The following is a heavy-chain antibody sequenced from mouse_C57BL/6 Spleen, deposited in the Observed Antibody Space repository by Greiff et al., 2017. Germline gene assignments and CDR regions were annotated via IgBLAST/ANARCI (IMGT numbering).Heavy chain of an antibody. V-gene: IGHV2-5*01. CDR1: GFSFTSYG. J-gene: IGHJ4*01. D-gene: IGHD2-1*01. CDR3: AKRDLLFYAMDY. Sequence: QVQLQQSGPGLVQPSQSLSIPCTVSGFSFTSYGVHWVRQSPGKGLEWLGVIWRGGSTDYNAAFMSRLSITKDNSKSQVFFKMNSLQADDTAIYYCAKRDLLFYAMDYWGQGTSVTVSS. CDR2: IWRGGST.